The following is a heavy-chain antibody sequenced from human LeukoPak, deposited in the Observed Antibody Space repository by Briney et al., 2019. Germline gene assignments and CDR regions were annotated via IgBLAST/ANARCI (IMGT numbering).Heavy chain of an antibody. V-gene: IGHV4-59*08. J-gene: IGHJ4*02. D-gene: IGHD1-14*01. CDR2: IYYSGST. Sequence: PSETLSHTCTVSGGSISSYYWSWIRQPPGKGLEWIGYIYYSGSTNYNPSLKSRVTISVDTSKNQFSLKLSSVTAADTAVYYCARHVTGYYFDSWGQGTLVTVSS. CDR3: ARHVTGYYFDS. CDR1: GGSISSYY.